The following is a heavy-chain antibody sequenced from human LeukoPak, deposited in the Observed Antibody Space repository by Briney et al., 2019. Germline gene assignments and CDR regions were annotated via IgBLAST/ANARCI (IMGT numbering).Heavy chain of an antibody. CDR2: IGPSSIYI. J-gene: IGHJ3*02. Sequence: GGSLRLSCAASGFTFSSYSMNWVRQAPGKGLEWHSSIGPSSIYIYYADSLKGRFSVSRDNAKKSLYLQLNSLRVEDTAVYYCARGHSGSHQRTDAFDIWGQGTMVTVSS. D-gene: IGHD1-26*01. V-gene: IGHV3-21*01. CDR1: GFTFSSYS. CDR3: ARGHSGSHQRTDAFDI.